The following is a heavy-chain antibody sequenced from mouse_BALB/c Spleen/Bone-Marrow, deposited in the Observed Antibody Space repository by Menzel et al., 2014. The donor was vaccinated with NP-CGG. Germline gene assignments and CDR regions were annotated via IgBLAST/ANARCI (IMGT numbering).Heavy chain of an antibody. CDR2: INLSNGRT. J-gene: IGHJ4*01. V-gene: IGHV1S81*02. D-gene: IGHD1-1*01. CDR3: AILIYGSSYIVDF. CDR1: GYTFTGYW. Sequence: VQLQQSGAELVKPGASVKLSCKASGYTFTGYWMHWVKQRPGQGLEWIGEINLSNGRTNYNEKFKSMATLTVHKSSSTAYMQLSSLTSEDSAVFYCAILIYGSSYIVDFWGQGTSVTVS.